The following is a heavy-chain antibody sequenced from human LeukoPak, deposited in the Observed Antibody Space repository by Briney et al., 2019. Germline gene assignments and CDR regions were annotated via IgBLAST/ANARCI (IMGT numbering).Heavy chain of an antibody. V-gene: IGHV5-51*01. J-gene: IGHJ6*03. D-gene: IGHD2-8*01. CDR3: ARLAFCTNAVCFSNYYYSMDV. CDR1: GYSFTSYW. Sequence: KPGESLKISCKGSGYSFTSYWIGWVRQMPGKGLEWMGIIYPDDSDTKYSPSFQGQVTLSADKSISTAYLQWSSLKASDTAMYYCARLAFCTNAVCFSNYYYSMDVWGRGTTVTVSS. CDR2: IYPDDSDT.